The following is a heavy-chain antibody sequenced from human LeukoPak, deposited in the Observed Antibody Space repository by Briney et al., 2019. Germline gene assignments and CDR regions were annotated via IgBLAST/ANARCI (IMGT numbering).Heavy chain of an antibody. CDR2: INHSGST. D-gene: IGHD6-13*01. Sequence: SETLSLTCAVYGGSFSDYYWNWIRQPPGKGLEWIGEINHSGSTYYNPSLKSRVTISVDTSKNQFSLKLSSVTAADTAVYYCARNRGFRYSSSWNTFDIWGQGTMVTVSS. CDR3: ARNRGFRYSSSWNTFDI. CDR1: GGSFSDYY. V-gene: IGHV4-34*01. J-gene: IGHJ3*02.